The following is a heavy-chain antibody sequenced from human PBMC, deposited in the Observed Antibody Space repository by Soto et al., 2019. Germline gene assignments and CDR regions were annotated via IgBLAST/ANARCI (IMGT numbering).Heavy chain of an antibody. CDR2: IYYSGST. Sequence: SETLSLTCTVSGGSISSGGYYWSWIRQHPGKGLEWIGYIYYSGSTYYNPSLKSRVTISVDTSKNQFSLKLSSVTAADTAVYYCARGVSASYYDILTGYSFNWFDPWGQGTLVTVSS. J-gene: IGHJ5*02. V-gene: IGHV4-31*03. D-gene: IGHD3-9*01. CDR1: GGSISSGGYY. CDR3: ARGVSASYYDILTGYSFNWFDP.